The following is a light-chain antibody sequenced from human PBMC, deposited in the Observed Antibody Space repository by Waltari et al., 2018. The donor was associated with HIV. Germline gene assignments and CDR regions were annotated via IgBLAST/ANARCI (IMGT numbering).Light chain of an antibody. CDR2: RNN. Sequence: QSVLTQPPSASGTPGQRVTISCSGSSSNIGSNYVYWYQQLPGTAPKLLIQRNNQGPAGVPDRFSGFKSGTSAFLAISGLRPEDEAYYYCATWDDSLSGWGVFGGGTKLTVL. CDR1: SSNIGSNY. CDR3: ATWDDSLSGWGV. J-gene: IGLJ3*02. V-gene: IGLV1-47*01.